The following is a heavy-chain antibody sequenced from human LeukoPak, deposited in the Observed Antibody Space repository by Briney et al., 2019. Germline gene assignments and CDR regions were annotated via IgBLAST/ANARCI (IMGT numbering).Heavy chain of an antibody. D-gene: IGHD3-16*02. CDR1: GFTFSSYA. V-gene: IGHV3-23*01. Sequence: GGSLRLSCAASGFTFSSYAMSWVRQAPGKGLEWVSAISGSGGSTYYADSVKGRFTISRNNSKNTLYLQMNSLRAEDTAVYYCARARDVWGSYRLFDYWGQGTLVTVSS. CDR3: ARARDVWGSYRLFDY. CDR2: ISGSGGST. J-gene: IGHJ4*02.